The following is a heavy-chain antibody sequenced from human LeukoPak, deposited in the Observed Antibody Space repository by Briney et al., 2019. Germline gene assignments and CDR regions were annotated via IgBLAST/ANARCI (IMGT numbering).Heavy chain of an antibody. D-gene: IGHD6-13*01. J-gene: IGHJ4*02. CDR3: ARRASSSFDY. V-gene: IGHV5-51*01. CDR2: MYPGDSET. Sequence: GESLQISCKGSGYSFTNYWIGWVRRMPGKGLEWMGIMYPGDSETRYSPSFQGQVTISADKSINTAYLQWSSLKASDTAMYYCARRASSSFDYWGQGTLVIVSS. CDR1: GYSFTNYW.